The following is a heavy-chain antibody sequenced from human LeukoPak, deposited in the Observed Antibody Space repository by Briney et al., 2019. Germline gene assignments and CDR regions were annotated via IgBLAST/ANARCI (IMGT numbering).Heavy chain of an antibody. V-gene: IGHV3-48*02. J-gene: IGHJ3*02. CDR3: ARDLSLGHNFGSGHAFDI. CDR1: GFTFNRYN. CDR2: ISSSSSTI. D-gene: IGHD3-10*01. Sequence: PGGSLRLSCAASGFTFNRYNMNWVRQAPGKGPEWVSYISSSSSTIYYADSVKGRFTISRDNAKSSLYLQMNSLRDEDTAVYYCARDLSLGHNFGSGHAFDIWGQGTMVTVSA.